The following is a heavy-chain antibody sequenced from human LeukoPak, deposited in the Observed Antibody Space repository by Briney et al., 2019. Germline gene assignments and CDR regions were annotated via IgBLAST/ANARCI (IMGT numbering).Heavy chain of an antibody. J-gene: IGHJ6*02. CDR3: ARRSSSWRNYYYYYYGMDV. D-gene: IGHD6-13*01. V-gene: IGHV4-34*01. CDR1: GGSFSGYY. Sequence: SETLSLTCAVYGGSFSGYYWSWIRQPPGKGLEWIGEINHSGSTNYNPSLKSRVTISVDTSKNQFSLKLSSVAAADTAVYYWARRSSSWRNYYYYYYGMDVWGQGTTVTVSS. CDR2: INHSGST.